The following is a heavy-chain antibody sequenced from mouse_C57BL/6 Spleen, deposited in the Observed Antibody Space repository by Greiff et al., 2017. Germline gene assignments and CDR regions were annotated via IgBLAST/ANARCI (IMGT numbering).Heavy chain of an antibody. CDR2: IDPSDSET. CDR3: ARCSSGYRGIAY. J-gene: IGHJ3*01. Sequence: QVQLQQPGAELVRPGSSVKLSCKASGYTFTSYWMHWVKQRPIQGLEWIGNIDPSDSETHYNQKFKDKATLTVDKSSSTAYMQLSSLTSEDSAVYYCARCSSGYRGIAYWGQGTLVTVSA. CDR1: GYTFTSYW. D-gene: IGHD3-2*02. V-gene: IGHV1-52*01.